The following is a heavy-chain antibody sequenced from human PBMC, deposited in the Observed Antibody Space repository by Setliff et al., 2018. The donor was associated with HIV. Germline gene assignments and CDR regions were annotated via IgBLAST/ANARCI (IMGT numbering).Heavy chain of an antibody. CDR2: ISGSGGST. D-gene: IGHD3-16*01. CDR3: ARGGASRPDY. J-gene: IGHJ4*02. CDR1: GFTFSTYA. V-gene: IGHV3-23*01. Sequence: GSLRLSCAASGFTFSTYAMSWVRQAPGKGLEWVSSISGSGGSTYYADSVKGRFTISRDNAKRVLYLQMNSLRAEDTAVYYCARGGASRPDYWGRGTLVTVSS.